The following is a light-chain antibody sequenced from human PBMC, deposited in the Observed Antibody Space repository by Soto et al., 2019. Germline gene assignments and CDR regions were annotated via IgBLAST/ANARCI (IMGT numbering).Light chain of an antibody. CDR2: GAS. V-gene: IGKV3-20*01. J-gene: IGKJ1*01. CDR1: QSVSSSF. CDR3: QQYGSSPGT. Sequence: EIVLTQSPGTLSLSPVERATLSCRASQSVSSSFLAWYQQKPGQGPRLLIHGASFRATGIPDRFSGGGSGTDFTLTINRLEPEDFAVYYCQQYGSSPGTFGQGTKVDI.